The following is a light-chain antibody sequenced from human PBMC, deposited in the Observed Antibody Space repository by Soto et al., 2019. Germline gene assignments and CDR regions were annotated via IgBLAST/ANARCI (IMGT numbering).Light chain of an antibody. CDR2: GAS. Sequence: EVVMTQSPASLSVSPGERATLSCRASQSVSSYLAWYQQKPGQAPRLLIYGASTRTTGIPARFSGSGSGTDFTLTLSSLHSEDFAIYYCQQYNNSPPFTVGPGTKVDI. CDR3: QQYNNSPPFT. CDR1: QSVSSY. V-gene: IGKV3-15*01. J-gene: IGKJ3*01.